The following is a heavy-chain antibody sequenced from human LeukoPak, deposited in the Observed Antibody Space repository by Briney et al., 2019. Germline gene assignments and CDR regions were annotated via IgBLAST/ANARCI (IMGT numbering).Heavy chain of an antibody. Sequence: PGGSLRLSRAASGFTFSSYAMSWVRQAPGKGLEYVSAISSNGGSTYYANSVKGRFTISRDNSKNTLYLQMGSLRAEDMAVYYCARVEDYGGNSVFDYWGQGTLVTVSS. J-gene: IGHJ4*02. CDR2: ISSNGGST. V-gene: IGHV3-64*01. CDR3: ARVEDYGGNSVFDY. CDR1: GFTFSSYA. D-gene: IGHD4-23*01.